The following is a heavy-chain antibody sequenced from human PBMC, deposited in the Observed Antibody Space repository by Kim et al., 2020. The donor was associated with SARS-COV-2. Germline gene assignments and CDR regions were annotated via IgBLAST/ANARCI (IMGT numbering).Heavy chain of an antibody. CDR2: ST. CDR3: AKAHGDYEGI. J-gene: IGHJ4*02. V-gene: IGHV3-23*01. Sequence: STYYADSLQGRFTITRDNSKNTLYLQMNSLRAEDTAVYYCAKAHGDYEGIWGQGTLVTVSS. D-gene: IGHD4-17*01.